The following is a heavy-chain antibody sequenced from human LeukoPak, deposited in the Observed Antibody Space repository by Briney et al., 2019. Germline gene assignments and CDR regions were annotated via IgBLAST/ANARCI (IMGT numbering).Heavy chain of an antibody. J-gene: IGHJ3*02. CDR3: ATRLSGTLYTFDI. D-gene: IGHD1-26*01. Sequence: SQTLSLTCVISGDTVSTSSAVWNWIRQPPSRGLEWLGRTYYRSRWYSEYAVSVRGRIDISPDTSKNQISLQLNSVTPDDTAVYYCATRLSGTLYTFDIWGQGTVVTVSS. CDR1: GDTVSTSSAV. V-gene: IGHV6-1*01. CDR2: TYYRSRWYS.